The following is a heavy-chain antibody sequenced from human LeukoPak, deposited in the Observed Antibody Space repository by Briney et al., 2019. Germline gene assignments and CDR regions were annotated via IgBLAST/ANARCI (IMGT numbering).Heavy chain of an antibody. Sequence: GSLRLSCAASGFTFSVYWMHWVRQAPGEGLLLVSRIHSDGGSTSYADSVRGRFTISRDNAKNTLYLQMNSLRVDDTAVYYCARPVAGTFAPLDSWGQGTLVTVSS. J-gene: IGHJ4*02. CDR3: ARPVAGTFAPLDS. CDR2: IHSDGGST. CDR1: GFTFSVYW. D-gene: IGHD6-19*01. V-gene: IGHV3-74*01.